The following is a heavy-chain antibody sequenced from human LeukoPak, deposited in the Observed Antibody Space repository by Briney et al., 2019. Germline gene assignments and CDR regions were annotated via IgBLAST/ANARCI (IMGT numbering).Heavy chain of an antibody. CDR1: GYTFTGYY. D-gene: IGHD6-13*01. Sequence: GASVKVSCKASGYTFTGYYMHWVRQAPGQGLEWMGWINPNSGGTNYAQKFQGRVTMTRDTSISTAYMELSRLRSDDTAVYYCAMHVGDSSSWYYFDYWGQGTLVTVSS. J-gene: IGHJ4*02. V-gene: IGHV1-2*02. CDR2: INPNSGGT. CDR3: AMHVGDSSSWYYFDY.